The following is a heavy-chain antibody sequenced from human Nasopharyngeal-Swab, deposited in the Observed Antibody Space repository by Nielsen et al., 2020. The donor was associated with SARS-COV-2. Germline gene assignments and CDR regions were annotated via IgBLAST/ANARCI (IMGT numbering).Heavy chain of an antibody. J-gene: IGHJ5*02. D-gene: IGHD6-13*01. Sequence: GESLKISCAASGFTFSSYSMHWVRQAPGKGLEWVSSISSSSSYIYYADSVKGRFTISRDNAKNSLYLQMNSLRAEDTAVYYCARAGIAGDNWFDPWGQGTLVTVSS. CDR2: ISSSSSYI. CDR1: GFTFSSYS. CDR3: ARAGIAGDNWFDP. V-gene: IGHV3-21*01.